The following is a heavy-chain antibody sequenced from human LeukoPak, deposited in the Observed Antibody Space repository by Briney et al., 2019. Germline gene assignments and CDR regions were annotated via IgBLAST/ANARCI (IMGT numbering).Heavy chain of an antibody. V-gene: IGHV3-53*01. D-gene: IGHD5-18*01. CDR2: IYSGGST. CDR1: GFTVSSNY. J-gene: IGHJ6*02. Sequence: GGSLRLSCAASGFTVSSNYMSWVRQAPGKGLEWVSVIYSGGSTYYADSVKGRFTISRDNSKNTLYLQMNSLRAEDTAVYYCARVAAMVETYYYGMDVWGQGTTVTVSS. CDR3: ARVAAMVETYYYGMDV.